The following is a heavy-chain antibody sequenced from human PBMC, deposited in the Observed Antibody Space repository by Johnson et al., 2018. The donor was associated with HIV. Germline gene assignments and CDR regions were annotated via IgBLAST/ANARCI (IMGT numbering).Heavy chain of an antibody. CDR1: RFTFSNYG. J-gene: IGHJ3*02. D-gene: IGHD3-22*01. CDR2: ISYDGSNK. CDR3: AKGVSDSSGYYYVEDAFDI. V-gene: IGHV3-30*18. Sequence: QVQLVESGGGVVQPGRSLRLSCAASRFTFSNYGMHWVRQAPGKGLEWVAVISYDGSNKYFADSVKGRFTISRDNSKNTLYLQMNSLRAEDTAVYYCAKGVSDSSGYYYVEDAFDIWGQGTMVIVSS.